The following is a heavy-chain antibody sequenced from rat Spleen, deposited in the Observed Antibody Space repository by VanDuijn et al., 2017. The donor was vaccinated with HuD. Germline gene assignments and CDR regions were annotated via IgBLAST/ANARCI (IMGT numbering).Heavy chain of an antibody. CDR3: ARSGGSWFAY. V-gene: IGHV3-3*01. Sequence: EVRLQESGPGLVKPSQSLSLTCSVTDYSITSSYRWSWIRKFPGNKLEWMGYLNSAGSTNYNPSLESRISITRDTSKNQFFLQVNSVTTEDTATYYCARSGGSWFAYWGQGTLVTVSS. J-gene: IGHJ3*01. CDR2: LNSAGST. D-gene: IGHD1-11*01. CDR1: DYSITSSYR.